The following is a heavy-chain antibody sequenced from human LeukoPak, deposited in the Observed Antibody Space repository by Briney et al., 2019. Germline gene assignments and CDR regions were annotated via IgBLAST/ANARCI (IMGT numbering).Heavy chain of an antibody. CDR2: IRRKDYGGIR. Sequence: GRSLRLSCTASGFTFGDYDMRWVRQARGEGGEGVGLIRRKDYGGIREYAEWVKGKFNRERDDNKMIAYVQIDSLKTEDTAVYYCTRDDSSERDYYYYYMDVWGKGTPVTVS. V-gene: IGHV3-49*04. CDR1: GFTFGDYD. D-gene: IGHD3-22*01. J-gene: IGHJ6*03. CDR3: TRDDSSERDYYYYYMDV.